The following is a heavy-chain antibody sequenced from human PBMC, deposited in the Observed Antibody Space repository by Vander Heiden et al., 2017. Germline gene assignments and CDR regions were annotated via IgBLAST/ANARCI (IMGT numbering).Heavy chain of an antibody. D-gene: IGHD1-26*01. CDR2: IYYSGST. Sequence: QLQLQESGPGLVKPSETLSLTCTVSGGSLSSSSYYWGWIRQPPGKGLEWIGSIYYSGSTYYNPSLKRRVTISVDTSKNQFSLKLSSVTAADTAVYYCARHMSSSSWRRWYRGWFDPWGQGTLVTVSS. V-gene: IGHV4-39*01. CDR1: GGSLSSSSYY. CDR3: ARHMSSSSWRRWYRGWFDP. J-gene: IGHJ5*02.